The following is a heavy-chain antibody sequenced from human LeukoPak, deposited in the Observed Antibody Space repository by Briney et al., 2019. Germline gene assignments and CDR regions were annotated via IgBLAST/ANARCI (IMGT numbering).Heavy chain of an antibody. D-gene: IGHD2-21*02. CDR1: GGTFSSYA. V-gene: IGHV1-69*13. Sequence: ASVKVSCKASGGTFSSYAISWVRQAPGQGLEWMGGIIPIFSTANYAQKFQGRVTITADESTSTAYMELSSLRSEDTAVYYCARGGVVTALDAFDIWGQGTMVTVSS. J-gene: IGHJ3*02. CDR3: ARGGVVTALDAFDI. CDR2: IIPIFSTA.